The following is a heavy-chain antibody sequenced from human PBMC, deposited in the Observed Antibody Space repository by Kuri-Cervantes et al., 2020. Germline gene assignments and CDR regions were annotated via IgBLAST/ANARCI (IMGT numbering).Heavy chain of an antibody. D-gene: IGHD5-18*01. CDR3: ARDGDGYSYGLPGY. V-gene: IGHV3-74*01. J-gene: IGHJ4*02. CDR1: GFTFSSYS. Sequence: GGSLRLSCAASGFTFSSYSMHWVRQAPGKGLVWVSRINSDGSSTSYADSVKGRFTISRDNAKNTLYLQMNSLRAEDTAVYYCARDGDGYSYGLPGYWGQGTLVTVSS. CDR2: INSDGSST.